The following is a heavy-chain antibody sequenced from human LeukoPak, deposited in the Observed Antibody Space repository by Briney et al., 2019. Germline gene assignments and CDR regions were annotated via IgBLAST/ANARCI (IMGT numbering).Heavy chain of an antibody. CDR1: GGSISSGDYY. V-gene: IGHV4-30-4*08. D-gene: IGHD1-26*01. Sequence: TSETLSLTCTVSGGSISSGDYYWSWIRQPPGKGLEWIGYIYYSRSTYYNPSLKSRVTISVDTSKNQFSLKLSSVTAADTAVYYCARVIVGATFDYWGQGTLVTVSS. J-gene: IGHJ4*02. CDR2: IYYSRST. CDR3: ARVIVGATFDY.